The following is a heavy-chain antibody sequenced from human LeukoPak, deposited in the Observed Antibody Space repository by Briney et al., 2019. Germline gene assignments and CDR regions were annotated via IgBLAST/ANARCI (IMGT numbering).Heavy chain of an antibody. D-gene: IGHD3-3*01. Sequence: GESLKISCKGSGYRFSSYWIGWVRQMPGKGLEWMGIIYPGDSDTRYSPSLQGQVTISVDTPIGTAYLQWSSLKASDTAIYYCARQNDFRLDYWGQGTLVTVSS. CDR3: ARQNDFRLDY. J-gene: IGHJ4*02. CDR1: GYRFSSYW. CDR2: IYPGDSDT. V-gene: IGHV5-51*01.